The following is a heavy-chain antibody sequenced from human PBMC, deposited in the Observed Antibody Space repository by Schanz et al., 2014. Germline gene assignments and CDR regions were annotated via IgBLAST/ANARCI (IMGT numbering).Heavy chain of an antibody. CDR1: GFSVSTNY. J-gene: IGHJ3*02. D-gene: IGHD4-17*01. CDR3: AKDPHRDYGGKPQTFDI. Sequence: EVQLVESGGGLIQPGGSLRLSCAVSGFSVSTNYMSWVRQAPGKGLEWISSMYINSGSTQYADSVKGRFIISRDSSKNTLFLQMNSLRAEDTALYYCAKDPHRDYGGKPQTFDIWGQGTMVTVSS. CDR2: MYINSGST. V-gene: IGHV3-53*01.